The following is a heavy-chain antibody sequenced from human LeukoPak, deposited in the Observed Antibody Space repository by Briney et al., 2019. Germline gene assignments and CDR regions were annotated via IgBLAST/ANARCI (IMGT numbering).Heavy chain of an antibody. CDR2: ISSSSTYI. D-gene: IGHD6-6*01. Sequence: GGSLRLSCAASGFTFSDYSMIWVRQAPGKGLEWVSSISSSSTYIYYADSVKGRFTISRDNAKNSLYLQMNSLRAEDTAVYYCARGGGSSPYYFDYWGQGTLVTVSS. J-gene: IGHJ4*02. V-gene: IGHV3-21*01. CDR3: ARGGGSSPYYFDY. CDR1: GFTFSDYS.